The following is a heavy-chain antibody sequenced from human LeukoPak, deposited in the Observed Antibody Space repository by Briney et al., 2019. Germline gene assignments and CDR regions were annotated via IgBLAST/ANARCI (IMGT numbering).Heavy chain of an antibody. Sequence: QSGGSLRLSCAASGFTFSSYAMSWVRQAPGKGLEWVSAISGSGGSTYYADSVKGRFTISRDNSKNTLYLQMNSLRAEDTAVYYCAKGGSGSYSHFDYWGQGTLVTVSS. J-gene: IGHJ4*02. CDR3: AKGGSGSYSHFDY. CDR2: ISGSGGST. CDR1: GFTFSSYA. D-gene: IGHD3-10*01. V-gene: IGHV3-23*01.